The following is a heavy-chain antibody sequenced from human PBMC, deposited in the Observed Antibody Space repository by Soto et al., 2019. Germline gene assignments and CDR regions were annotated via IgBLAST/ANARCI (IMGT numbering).Heavy chain of an antibody. J-gene: IGHJ5*02. CDR3: AKGDNLGPKTGYAFDP. D-gene: IGHD5-12*01. CDR2: TYFRSKWYN. CDR1: GDSVSSNTAS. Sequence: SQTLSLTCAISGDSVSSNTASWNWIRQSPSRGREWLGRTYFRSKWYNDYAVSVKSRIIINPDTSNNQFSLQLNSVTPEDTAVYFCAKGDNLGPKTGYAFDPWGQGIMVTVS. V-gene: IGHV6-1*01.